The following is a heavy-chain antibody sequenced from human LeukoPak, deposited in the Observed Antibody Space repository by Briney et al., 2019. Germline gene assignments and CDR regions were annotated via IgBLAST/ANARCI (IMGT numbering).Heavy chain of an antibody. D-gene: IGHD3-22*01. J-gene: IGHJ3*02. CDR1: GFTFSNAW. CDR2: IKSKTDGGTT. V-gene: IGHV3-15*01. CDR3: TTDSSSYYYDAFDI. Sequence: GGSLRLSCAASGFTFSNAWMSWVRQAPGKGLEWVGRIKSKTDGGTTDYAAPVKGRFTISRDDSKNTLYLQMNSLKTEDTAVYYCTTDSSSYYYDAFDIWGQGTMVTVSS.